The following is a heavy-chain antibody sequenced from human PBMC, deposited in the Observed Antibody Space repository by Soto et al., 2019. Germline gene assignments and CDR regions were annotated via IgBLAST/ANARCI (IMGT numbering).Heavy chain of an antibody. CDR1: GYTFTSYG. Sequence: ASVKVSCKASGYTFTSYGISWVRQAPGQGLEWMGWISAYNGNTNYAQKLQGRVTMTTDTSTSTAYMEPRSLRSDDTAVYYCARGTMVRGVIMSSVYWGQGTLVTVSS. J-gene: IGHJ4*02. CDR2: ISAYNGNT. V-gene: IGHV1-18*04. D-gene: IGHD3-10*01. CDR3: ARGTMVRGVIMSSVY.